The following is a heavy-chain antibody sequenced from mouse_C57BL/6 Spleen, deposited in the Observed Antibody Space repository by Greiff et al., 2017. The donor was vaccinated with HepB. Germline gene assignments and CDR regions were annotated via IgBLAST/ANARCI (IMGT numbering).Heavy chain of an antibody. J-gene: IGHJ4*01. D-gene: IGHD2-5*01. V-gene: IGHV2-5*01. CDR3: AKNPYYSNYFYYAMDY. Sequence: QVQLKESGPGLVQPSQSLSITCTVSGFSLTSYGVHWVRQSPGKGLEWLGVIWRGGSTDYNAAFMSRLSITKDNSKSQVFFKMNSLQADDTAIYYCAKNPYYSNYFYYAMDYWGQGTSVTVSS. CDR2: IWRGGST. CDR1: GFSLTSYG.